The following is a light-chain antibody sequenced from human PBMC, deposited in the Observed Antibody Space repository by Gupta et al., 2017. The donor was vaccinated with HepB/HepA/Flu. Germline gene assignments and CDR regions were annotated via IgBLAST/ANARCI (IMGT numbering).Light chain of an antibody. CDR2: WAS. V-gene: IGKV4-1*01. CDR1: QSVLYSSNNKNY. J-gene: IGKJ4*01. Sequence: IVMIQSPDSLAVSLGERATINCKSSQSVLYSSNNKNYLAWYQQKPGQPPKLLIYWASTRESGVPDRFSGSGSGTDFTLTISSRQAEDVAVYYCQQEDSIPFTFGRGTKVDIK. CDR3: QQEDSIPFT.